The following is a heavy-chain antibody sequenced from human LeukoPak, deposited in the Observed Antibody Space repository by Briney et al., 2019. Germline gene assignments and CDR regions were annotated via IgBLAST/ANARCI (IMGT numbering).Heavy chain of an antibody. CDR1: GYTFTSYY. Sequence: GASVKVSCKASGYTFTSYYMHWVRQAPGQGLEWMGIINPSGGSTSYAQKFQGRVTMTRDMSTSTVYMELNSLRAEDTAVYYCAREGSSGWYFFDYWGQGTLVTVSS. V-gene: IGHV1-46*01. D-gene: IGHD6-19*01. J-gene: IGHJ4*02. CDR3: AREGSSGWYFFDY. CDR2: INPSGGST.